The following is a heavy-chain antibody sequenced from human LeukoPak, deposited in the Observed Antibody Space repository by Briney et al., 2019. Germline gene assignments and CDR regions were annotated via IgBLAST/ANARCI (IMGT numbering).Heavy chain of an antibody. D-gene: IGHD5-24*01. CDR1: GYSFTSYW. CDR2: IYPGDSDT. J-gene: IGHJ6*03. Sequence: GESLKISCKGSGYSFTSYWIGWVRQMPGKGLEWMGIIYPGDSDTRYSPSFQGRVTISADKSISTAYLQWSSLKASDTAMYYCARLGMATKHYYYYYMDVWGKGTTVTVSS. CDR3: ARLGMATKHYYYYYMDV. V-gene: IGHV5-51*01.